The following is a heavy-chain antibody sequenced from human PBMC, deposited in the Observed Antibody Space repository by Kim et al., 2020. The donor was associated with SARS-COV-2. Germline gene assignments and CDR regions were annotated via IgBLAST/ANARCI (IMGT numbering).Heavy chain of an antibody. CDR2: ISYDGSNK. CDR3: AKDGVVEVVVVPAAEAGGHGMDV. V-gene: IGHV3-30*18. CDR1: GFTFSSYG. Sequence: GGSLRLSCAASGFTFSSYGMHWVRQAPGKGLEWVAVISYDGSNKYYADSVKGRFTISRDNSKNTLYLQMNSLRAEDTAVYYCAKDGVVEVVVVPAAEAGGHGMDVWGQGTTVTVSS. D-gene: IGHD2-2*01. J-gene: IGHJ6*02.